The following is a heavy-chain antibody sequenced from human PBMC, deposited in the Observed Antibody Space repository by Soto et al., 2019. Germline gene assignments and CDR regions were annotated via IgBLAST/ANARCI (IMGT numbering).Heavy chain of an antibody. D-gene: IGHD4-17*01. CDR2: IYYSGST. CDR1: GGSISSGGYY. CDR3: ARVLVDVDYGDSQYYFDY. Sequence: SETLSLTCTVSGGSISSGGYYWSWIRQHPGKGLEWIGYIYYSGSTYYNPSLKSRVTISVDTSKNQFSLKLSSVTAADTAVYYCARVLVDVDYGDSQYYFDYWGQGTLVTVSS. J-gene: IGHJ4*02. V-gene: IGHV4-31*03.